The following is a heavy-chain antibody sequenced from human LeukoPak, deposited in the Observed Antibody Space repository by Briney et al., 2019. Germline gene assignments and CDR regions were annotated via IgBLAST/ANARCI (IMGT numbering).Heavy chain of an antibody. D-gene: IGHD5-12*01. J-gene: IGHJ4*02. V-gene: IGHV4-4*02. CDR1: GGSISSSNW. CDR2: IYHSGST. CDR3: ARVAHRWGGGYGNNFDY. Sequence: SETLSLTCAVSGGSISSSNWWSWVRQPPGKGLEWIGEIYHSGSTNYNSSLKSRVTISVDKSKNQFSLKLSSVTAADTAVYYCARVAHRWGGGYGNNFDYWGQGTLVTVSS.